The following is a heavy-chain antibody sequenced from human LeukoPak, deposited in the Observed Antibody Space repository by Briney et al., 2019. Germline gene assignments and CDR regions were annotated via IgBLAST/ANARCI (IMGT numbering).Heavy chain of an antibody. CDR3: ARVVGVRGVITSLYYFDY. CDR2: ISAYNGNT. CDR1: GCTFTSYG. Sequence: ASVKVSCKASGCTFTSYGISWVRQAPGQGLEWMGWISAYNGNTNYAQKLQGRVTMTTDTSTSTAYMELRSLRSDDTAVYYCARVVGVRGVITSLYYFDYWGQGTLVTVSS. V-gene: IGHV1-18*01. J-gene: IGHJ4*02. D-gene: IGHD3-10*01.